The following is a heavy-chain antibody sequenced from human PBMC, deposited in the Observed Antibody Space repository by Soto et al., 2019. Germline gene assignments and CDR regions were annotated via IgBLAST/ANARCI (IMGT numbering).Heavy chain of an antibody. CDR3: AKELMLAAGSWLTSDQPYYGMDV. CDR1: GFTSSHYA. CDR2: IIGSGVRT. D-gene: IGHD6-13*01. J-gene: IGHJ6*02. V-gene: IGHV3-23*01. Sequence: HPGGSLRLSCAASGFTSSHYAMSWVRQAPGKGLEWVSSIIGSGVRTYYADSVQGRFTISRDNSKNMLYLQMDSLRAEDTAIYYCAKELMLAAGSWLTSDQPYYGMDVWGQGTTVTVSS.